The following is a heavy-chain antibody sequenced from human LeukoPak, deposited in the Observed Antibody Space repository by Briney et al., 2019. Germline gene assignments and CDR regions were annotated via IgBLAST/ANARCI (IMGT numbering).Heavy chain of an antibody. D-gene: IGHD2-21*02. CDR3: AHIQGPIGETASFDS. V-gene: IGHV3-15*01. J-gene: IGHJ4*02. CDR2: IKGKPSGATV. Sequence: KTGGSLRLSCSVSGLTFTDAWMTWVRQAPGKGLEWIGFIKGKPSGATVDVAAPLKGRFSISRDDSQHLVYLQINGLKTEDTAVYFCAHIQGPIGETASFDSWGQGTLVTVSS. CDR1: GLTFTDAW.